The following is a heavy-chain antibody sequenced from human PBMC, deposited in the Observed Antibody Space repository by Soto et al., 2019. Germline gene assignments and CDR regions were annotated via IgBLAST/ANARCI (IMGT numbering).Heavy chain of an antibody. CDR3: AKDLQSYGDYDYYCYGMDV. Sequence: QVQLVDSGGGEVQPGRSLTLSCAASGLTFSTYGMHWVRQTPGKGLEWVAVISYDGTNKFYSDSVKGRFTISRDNFKNTLALQMNSLRADDTAVYSCAKDLQSYGDYDYYCYGMDVWGLGTRVTVSS. D-gene: IGHD4-17*01. CDR1: GLTFSTYG. V-gene: IGHV3-30*18. CDR2: ISYDGTNK. J-gene: IGHJ6*02.